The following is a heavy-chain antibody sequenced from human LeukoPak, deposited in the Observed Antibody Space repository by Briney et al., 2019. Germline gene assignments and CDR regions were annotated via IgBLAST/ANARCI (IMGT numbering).Heavy chain of an antibody. D-gene: IGHD6-13*01. J-gene: IGHJ3*02. CDR2: INPNSGGT. CDR1: GYTFTGYY. V-gene: IGHV1-2*02. CDR3: ASRRPAGFDAFDI. Sequence: ASVKVSCKASGYTFTGYYMHWVRQAPGQGLEWMGWINPNSGGTNYAQKFQGRVTMTRDMSISTAYMELSRLRSDDTAVYYCASRRPAGFDAFDIWGQGTMVTVSS.